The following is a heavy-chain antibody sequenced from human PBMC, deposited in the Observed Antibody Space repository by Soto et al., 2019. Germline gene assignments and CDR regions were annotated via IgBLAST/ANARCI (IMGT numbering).Heavy chain of an antibody. V-gene: IGHV4-39*01. J-gene: IGHJ4*02. CDR1: GASIITDNYF. D-gene: IGHD4-17*01. CDR2: ISYSGRT. Sequence: PSETLSLTCTVSGASIITDNYFWVWIRQSQRRGLELIGSISYSGRTYDNPSLQSRVTISIDASKNQFSLKLTSVITADTAVYYCARRRASDYGGNHHPYYFDRWGQGALVTVSS. CDR3: ARRRASDYGGNHHPYYFDR.